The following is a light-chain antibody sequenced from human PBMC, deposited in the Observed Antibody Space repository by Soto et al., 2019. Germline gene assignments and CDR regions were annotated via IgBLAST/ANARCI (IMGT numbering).Light chain of an antibody. CDR3: SSYTTSSTRV. Sequence: QSALTQPASVSGSPGQSITISCTGTSSDVGGYNSVSWYQQHPGKAPKLMIYEVTSRPSGVSNRFSGSKSGNTASLTISGLQVDDEANYYCSSYTTSSTRVFGGGTKLTVL. V-gene: IGLV2-14*01. CDR1: SSDVGGYNS. CDR2: EVT. J-gene: IGLJ3*02.